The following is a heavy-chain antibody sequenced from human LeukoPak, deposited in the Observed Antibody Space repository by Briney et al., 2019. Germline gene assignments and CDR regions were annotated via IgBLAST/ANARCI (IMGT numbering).Heavy chain of an antibody. D-gene: IGHD4-23*01. J-gene: IGHJ3*01. CDR3: ARDPMYNGGDSGAFDF. V-gene: IGHV3-11*01. CDR2: ISGSGAT. CDR1: GFIFSDHF. Sequence: GGSLRLSCAASGFIFSDHFMTWIRQVPGKGLEWISYISGSGATYYADSVKGRFTISRDNAQNSLWLQMNSLRVEDTAVYYCARDPMYNGGDSGAFDFWGQGTLVTVSS.